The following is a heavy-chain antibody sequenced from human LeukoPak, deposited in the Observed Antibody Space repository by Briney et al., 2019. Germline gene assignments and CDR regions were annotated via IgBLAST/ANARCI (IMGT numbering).Heavy chain of an antibody. CDR1: GGSISRYY. Sequence: PSETLSLTCTVSGGSISRYYWSWIRQPPGKGLEWIGYIYYSGSTNSNPSLKSRVTISVDTSKNQFSLKLSSVTAADTAVYYCARHVKDGYNFIDYWGKGTPVTVSS. V-gene: IGHV4-59*08. J-gene: IGHJ4*01. D-gene: IGHD5-24*01. CDR2: IYYSGST. CDR3: ARHVKDGYNFIDY.